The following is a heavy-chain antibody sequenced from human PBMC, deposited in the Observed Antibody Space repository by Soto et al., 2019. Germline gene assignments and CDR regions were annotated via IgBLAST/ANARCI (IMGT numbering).Heavy chain of an antibody. Sequence: SVKVSCKASGGTFSSYAISWVRQAPGQGLEWMGGIIPIFGTANYAQKFQGRVTITADESTSTVYMELSRLRSEDTAVYYCARPIVVVPADIKDYYYGMDVWCQGTTVTVSS. D-gene: IGHD2-2*02. J-gene: IGHJ6*02. CDR3: ARPIVVVPADIKDYYYGMDV. V-gene: IGHV1-69*13. CDR2: IIPIFGTA. CDR1: GGTFSSYA.